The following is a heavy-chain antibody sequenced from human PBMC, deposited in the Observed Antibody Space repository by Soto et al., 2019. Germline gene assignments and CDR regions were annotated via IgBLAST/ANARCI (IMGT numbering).Heavy chain of an antibody. CDR1: GFTFSSYC. D-gene: IGHD1-20*01. CDR3: ALVWDFYFDY. V-gene: IGHV3-7*01. CDR2: IKHDGSEK. Sequence: EVQLVESGGGLVQPGGSLRLSCAASGFTFSSYCMSWVRQAPGQGLEWVANIKHDGSEKYYVDSVKGRFTISRDNAKNSLYLQMNSLRAEDTAVYYCALVWDFYFDYWGQGALVTVSS. J-gene: IGHJ4*02.